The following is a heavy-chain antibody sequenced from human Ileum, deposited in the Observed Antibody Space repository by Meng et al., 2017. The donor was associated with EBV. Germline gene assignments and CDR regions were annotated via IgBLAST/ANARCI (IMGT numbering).Heavy chain of an antibody. Sequence: QITLKESGPTLVKPTQTLTLTVPLSGLPLPTGGVGVGWIRQPPGEALEWLALIYWDDDKRYSPSLKSRLTITRDTSKNQVVLTMTNVDPVDTATYYCIHTKTPRGDYGELITDSFDPWGQGTLVTVSS. D-gene: IGHD4-17*01. V-gene: IGHV2-5*02. CDR1: GLPLPTGGVG. CDR3: IHTKTPRGDYGELITDSFDP. CDR2: IYWDDDK. J-gene: IGHJ5*02.